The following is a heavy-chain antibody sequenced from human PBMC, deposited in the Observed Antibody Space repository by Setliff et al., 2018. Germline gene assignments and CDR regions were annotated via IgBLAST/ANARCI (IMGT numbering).Heavy chain of an antibody. Sequence: SETLSLTCTVSGGSISSSSYYWGWIRQPPGKGLEWIGSIYYSGSTYYNPPLKSRVTISVDTSKNQFSLKLSSVTAADTAVYYCARGGRISYRPSSSWYILDYWGQGTLVTVSS. CDR2: IYYSGST. J-gene: IGHJ4*02. CDR3: ARGGRISYRPSSSWYILDY. CDR1: GGSISSSSYY. V-gene: IGHV4-39*07. D-gene: IGHD6-13*01.